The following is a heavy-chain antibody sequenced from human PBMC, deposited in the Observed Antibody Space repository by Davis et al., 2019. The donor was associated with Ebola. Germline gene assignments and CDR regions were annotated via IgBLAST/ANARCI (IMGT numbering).Heavy chain of an antibody. CDR2: IIPILGIA. J-gene: IGHJ5*02. Sequence: SVKVSCKASGYTFTSYDINWVRQAPGQGLEWMGRIIPILGIANYAQKFQGRVTITADKSTSTAYMELRSLRSDDTAVYYCAREAIAVAEFSWFDPWGQGTLVTVSS. CDR3: AREAIAVAEFSWFDP. CDR1: GYTFTSYD. D-gene: IGHD6-19*01. V-gene: IGHV1-69*04.